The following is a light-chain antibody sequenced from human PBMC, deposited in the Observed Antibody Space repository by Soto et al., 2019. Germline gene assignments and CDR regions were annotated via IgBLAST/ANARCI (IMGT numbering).Light chain of an antibody. Sequence: DIQMTQSPSTLSASVGDRVTITCRASQTISSWLAWYQQKPGKAPKLLIYVASTLESGVSSRFSGRGSGTEFTLTINSLQPEDFATYYCQQYKSYLRTFGQGTKVEIK. V-gene: IGKV1-5*01. J-gene: IGKJ1*01. CDR1: QTISSW. CDR3: QQYKSYLRT. CDR2: VAS.